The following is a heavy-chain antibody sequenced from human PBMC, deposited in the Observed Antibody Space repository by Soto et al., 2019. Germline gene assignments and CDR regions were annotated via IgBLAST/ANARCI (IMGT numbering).Heavy chain of an antibody. Sequence: SVKVSCKASGGTFSTYTMSWVRQAPGQGLEWMGGIIPMFGTTTYAENFQGRVTITADESTSTAYMELSSLRSEDTAVYYCARGSHYGSGSYSVDYWGQGTLVTVSS. J-gene: IGHJ4*02. CDR1: GGTFSTYT. CDR2: IIPMFGTT. V-gene: IGHV1-69*13. D-gene: IGHD3-10*01. CDR3: ARGSHYGSGSYSVDY.